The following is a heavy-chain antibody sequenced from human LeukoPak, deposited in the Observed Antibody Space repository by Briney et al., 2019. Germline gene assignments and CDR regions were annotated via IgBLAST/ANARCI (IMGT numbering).Heavy chain of an antibody. CDR2: IYYSGST. D-gene: IGHD2-15*01. J-gene: IGHJ5*02. CDR3: ARVRRDYCSGGSCYSHWFDP. CDR1: GGSISSGGYY. Sequence: SQTLSLTCTVSGGSISSGGYYWSWIRQHPGKGLEWIGYIYYSGSTYYNPSLKSRVTISVDTSKNQFSLKLSSVTAADTAVYYCARVRRDYCSGGSCYSHWFDPWGQGTLVTVSS. V-gene: IGHV4-31*03.